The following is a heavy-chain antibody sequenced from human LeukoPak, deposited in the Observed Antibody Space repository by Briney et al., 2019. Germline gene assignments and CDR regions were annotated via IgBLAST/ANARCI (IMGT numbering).Heavy chain of an antibody. CDR1: GFTFSSYA. CDR2: ISSSGGNT. CDR3: TPGRAIDY. V-gene: IGHV3-64*02. Sequence: PGGSLRLSCAASGFTFSSYAMHWVRQAPGKGLEFVSGISSSGGNTYYADSVKGRFTISRDNSKNTLFLQMNSLRAEDTAVYYCTPGRAIDYWGQGTLVTVSS. J-gene: IGHJ4*02. D-gene: IGHD1-26*01.